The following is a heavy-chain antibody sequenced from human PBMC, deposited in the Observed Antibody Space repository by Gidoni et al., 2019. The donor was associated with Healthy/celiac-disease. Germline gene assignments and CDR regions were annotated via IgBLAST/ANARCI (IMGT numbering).Heavy chain of an antibody. CDR3: AAREGGDIVVVPAAM. Sequence: VQLVESGGGVVQPGRSLRLSCAASAFTFSSYAMHWVRQDPGKGIEGVAVIAYDGSNKYYADSVKGRFTIARDNSKNTLYLQMNSLRAEDTAVYYWAAREGGDIVVVPAAMWGQGTLVTVSS. J-gene: IGHJ4*02. D-gene: IGHD2-2*01. CDR2: IAYDGSNK. CDR1: AFTFSSYA. V-gene: IGHV3-30*01.